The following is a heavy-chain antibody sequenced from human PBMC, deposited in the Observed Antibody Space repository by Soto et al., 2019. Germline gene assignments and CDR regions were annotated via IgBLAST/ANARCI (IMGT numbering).Heavy chain of an antibody. V-gene: IGHV4-30-2*01. D-gene: IGHD3-10*01. CDR1: GGSISSGGYS. Sequence: PSETLSLTCAVSGGSISSGGYSWSWIRQPPGKGLEWIGCIYHSGSTYYNPSLKSRVTISVDRSKNQFSLKLSSVTAADTAVYYCARGWDYYGSGTPGFDYWGQGTLVTVSS. J-gene: IGHJ4*02. CDR2: IYHSGST. CDR3: ARGWDYYGSGTPGFDY.